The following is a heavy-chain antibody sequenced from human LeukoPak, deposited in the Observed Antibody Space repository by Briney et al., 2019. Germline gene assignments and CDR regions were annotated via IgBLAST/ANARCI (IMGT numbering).Heavy chain of an antibody. CDR2: IYYSGST. J-gene: IGHJ6*02. V-gene: IGHV4-59*01. CDR1: GGSISSYY. CDR3: ARFSFIGYYYYGMDV. D-gene: IGHD3-16*02. Sequence: PSETLSLTCTVSGGSISSYYWSWIRQPPGKGLEWIGYIYYSGSTNYNPSLKSRVTISVDTSKNQFSPKLSSVTAADTAVYYCARFSFIGYYYYGMDVWGQGTTVTVSS.